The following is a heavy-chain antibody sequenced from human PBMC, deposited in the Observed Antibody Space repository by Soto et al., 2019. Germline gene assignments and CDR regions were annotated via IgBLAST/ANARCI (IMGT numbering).Heavy chain of an antibody. CDR2: IYYSGST. D-gene: IGHD2-2*01. CDR1: GGSLSSYY. J-gene: IGHJ5*02. CDR3: ARTLIVVVPAAKKQNWFDP. Sequence: SETLSLTCTVSGGSLSSYYWSWIRQPPGKGLEWIGYIYYSGSTYYNPSLKSRVTISVDTSKNQFSLKLSSVTAADTAVYYCARTLIVVVPAAKKQNWFDPWGQGTLVTVSS. V-gene: IGHV4-59*12.